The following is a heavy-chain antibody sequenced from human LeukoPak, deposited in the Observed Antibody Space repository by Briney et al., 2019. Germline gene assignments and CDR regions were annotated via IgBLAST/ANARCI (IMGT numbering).Heavy chain of an antibody. Sequence: NPGGSLRLSCAASGFTFSSYNMNWVRQAPGKGLEWVSSISSSNNYIYYADSVKGRFTISRDNTKNSLYLQLNSLRAEDTAVYYCARAGFYYDASYSDYWGQGTLVTVSS. CDR1: GFTFSSYN. CDR2: ISSSNNYI. CDR3: ARAGFYYDASYSDY. D-gene: IGHD3-3*01. J-gene: IGHJ4*02. V-gene: IGHV3-21*01.